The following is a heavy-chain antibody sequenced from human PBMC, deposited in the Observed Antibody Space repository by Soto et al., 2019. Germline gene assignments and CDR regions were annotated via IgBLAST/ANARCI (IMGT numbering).Heavy chain of an antibody. Sequence: QVQLVQSGAEVKKPGSSVKVSCRASGGTFSSYAISWVRQAPGQGLEWMGGIIPIFGTANYAQKFQGRVTITADESTSTGYTELSSLSSEDTAVYYCANFGRYGDQGGMDVWGQGATVTVSS. CDR1: GGTFSSYA. CDR3: ANFGRYGDQGGMDV. J-gene: IGHJ6*02. D-gene: IGHD4-17*01. CDR2: IIPIFGTA. V-gene: IGHV1-69*12.